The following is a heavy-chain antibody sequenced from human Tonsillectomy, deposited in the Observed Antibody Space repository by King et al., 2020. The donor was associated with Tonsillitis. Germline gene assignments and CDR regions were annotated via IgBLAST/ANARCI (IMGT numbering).Heavy chain of an antibody. D-gene: IGHD6-13*01. CDR1: GGSFSGYY. CDR3: ARAPVGSSWCRNFDS. CDR2: INHSGRT. J-gene: IGHJ4*02. Sequence: VQLQQWGAGLLKPSETLSLTCAVYGGSFSGYYWSWIRQRPGKGLEWIGEINHSGRTNYNPSLKSRATISVDTSKNQFSLKLTSVTAAGTAVYYCARAPVGSSWCRNFDSWGQRTLVTVSS. V-gene: IGHV4-34*01.